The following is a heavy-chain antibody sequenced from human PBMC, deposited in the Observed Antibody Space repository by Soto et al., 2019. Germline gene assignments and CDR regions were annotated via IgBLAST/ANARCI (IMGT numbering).Heavy chain of an antibody. CDR2: FYYSEST. V-gene: IGHV4-39*01. J-gene: IGHJ6*02. CDR1: GGSISSGPYS. CDR3: ERLGGYCSSTSCYGYYGMDV. D-gene: IGHD2-2*01. Sequence: QLHLQESGPGLVKPSETLSLTRTVSGGSISSGPYSWGWIRQPPGEGLEWIRTFYYSESTYYNPSLESRITISVDTSKNQFSLRVSSVTVADTAVYYCERLGGYCSSTSCYGYYGMDVWGQGTTVTVFS.